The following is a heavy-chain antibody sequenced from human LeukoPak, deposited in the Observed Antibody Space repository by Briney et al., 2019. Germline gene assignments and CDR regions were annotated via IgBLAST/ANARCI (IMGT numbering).Heavy chain of an antibody. Sequence: SETLSLTCTVSGGSISSYYWSWIRQPPGKGLEWIGYIYYSGSTKYNPSLKSRVTMSVDTSKNQFSLKLSSVTAADTAVYYCARVRGTTQGGWFDPWGQGTLVTVSS. D-gene: IGHD3-10*01. J-gene: IGHJ5*02. CDR2: IYYSGST. CDR1: GGSISSYY. V-gene: IGHV4-59*08. CDR3: ARVRGTTQGGWFDP.